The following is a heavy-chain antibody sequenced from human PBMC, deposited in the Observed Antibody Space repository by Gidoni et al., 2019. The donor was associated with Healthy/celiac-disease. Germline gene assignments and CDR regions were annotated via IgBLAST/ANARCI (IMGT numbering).Heavy chain of an antibody. CDR1: GFTFSSYA. V-gene: IGHV3-23*01. CDR2: ISGSGGST. J-gene: IGHJ4*02. CDR3: AKDASPYSLPAVSGWYCNDY. D-gene: IGHD6-19*01. Sequence: EVQLLESGGGLVQPGGSLRLSCAASGFTFSSYAMSWVRQAPGKGLEWVSAISGSGGSTYYADSVKGRFTISRDNSKNTLYLQMNSLRAEDTAVYYCAKDASPYSLPAVSGWYCNDYWGQGTLVTVSS.